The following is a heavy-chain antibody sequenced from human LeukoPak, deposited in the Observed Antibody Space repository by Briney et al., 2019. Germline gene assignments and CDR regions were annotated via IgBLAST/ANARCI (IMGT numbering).Heavy chain of an antibody. CDR3: ARGRDTSGWGACDFDF. D-gene: IGHD6-19*01. CDR2: ISTYNGNT. J-gene: IGHJ4*02. Sequence: ASVKVSCKTSGYTFSAYVISWVRQVPGRGLEWMGWISTYNGNTKYAQKFQGRVTMTTDTSTSTAFLDLRSLRSDDTAIYYCARGRDTSGWGACDFDFWGQGTLVTVSS. V-gene: IGHV1-18*01. CDR1: GYTFSAYV.